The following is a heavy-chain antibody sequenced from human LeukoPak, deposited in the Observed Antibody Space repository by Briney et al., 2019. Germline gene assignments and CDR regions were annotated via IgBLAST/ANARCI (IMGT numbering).Heavy chain of an antibody. V-gene: IGHV3-21*01. D-gene: IGHD3-10*01. CDR2: ISSSSSYI. CDR3: ARDHGGGPSAFDI. J-gene: IGHJ3*02. CDR1: GFTFSSYS. Sequence: GGSLRLSCAASGFTFSSYSMTWVRQAPGKGLEWVSSISSSSSYISYADSVTGRFTISRDNAKNSLYLQMNSLRAEDTAVYYCARDHGGGPSAFDIWGQGTMVTVSS.